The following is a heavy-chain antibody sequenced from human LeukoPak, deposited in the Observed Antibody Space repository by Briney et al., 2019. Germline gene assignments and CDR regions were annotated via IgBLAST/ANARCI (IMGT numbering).Heavy chain of an antibody. D-gene: IGHD2-8*01. CDR2: IIPIFGSA. Sequence: SVKVSCKASGGTFSSYAISWVRQAPGQGLEWMGGIIPIFGSANYAQKFQGRVTITADESTSTAYMELSSLRSEDTAVYYCARDHRLSHCTNGVCYRTGFDPWGQGTLVTVSS. CDR1: GGTFSSYA. CDR3: ARDHRLSHCTNGVCYRTGFDP. V-gene: IGHV1-69*13. J-gene: IGHJ5*02.